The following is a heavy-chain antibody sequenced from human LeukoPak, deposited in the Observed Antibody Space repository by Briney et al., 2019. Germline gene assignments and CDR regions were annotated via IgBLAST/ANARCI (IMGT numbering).Heavy chain of an antibody. Sequence: GGSLRLSCAASGFTFSSYAMSWVRQAPGKGLEWVSAISGSGGSTYYADSVKGRFTISRDNAKNSLYLQMNSLRAEDTAVYYCARVGAGYCSSTSCRGDYYYGMDVWGQGTTVTVSS. V-gene: IGHV3-23*01. CDR1: GFTFSSYA. CDR2: ISGSGGST. J-gene: IGHJ6*02. CDR3: ARVGAGYCSSTSCRGDYYYGMDV. D-gene: IGHD2-2*01.